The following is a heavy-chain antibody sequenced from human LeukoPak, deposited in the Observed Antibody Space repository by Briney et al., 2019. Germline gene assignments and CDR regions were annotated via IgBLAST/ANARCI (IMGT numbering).Heavy chain of an antibody. D-gene: IGHD3-10*01. V-gene: IGHV3-7*01. CDR1: GFSFSSYW. CDR3: ARVVLWFGETDY. J-gene: IGHJ4*02. Sequence: GGSLRLSCVASGFSFSSYWMSWVRQTPGKGLEWVANIKQEGSARYYVDSVTGRFTISRDNAMNSLYLQMNSLRAEDTAVYYCARVVLWFGETDYWGQGTLVTVSS. CDR2: IKQEGSAR.